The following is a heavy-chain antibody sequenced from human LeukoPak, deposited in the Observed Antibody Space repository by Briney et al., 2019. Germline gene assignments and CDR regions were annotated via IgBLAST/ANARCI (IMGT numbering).Heavy chain of an antibody. V-gene: IGHV3-30*19. CDR2: ILSDGSKE. CDR1: GFTFSCYG. D-gene: IGHD6-6*01. CDR3: AREGFLEYSSSSGVGCMDV. J-gene: IGHJ6*03. Sequence: PGGSLRLSCAASGFTFSCYGMHWVRQAPGKGLEWVAVILSDGSKEFYTDSVKGRFTISRDNSKNTLYLQMNSLRAEDTAVYYCAREGFLEYSSSSGVGCMDVWGKGTTVTVSS.